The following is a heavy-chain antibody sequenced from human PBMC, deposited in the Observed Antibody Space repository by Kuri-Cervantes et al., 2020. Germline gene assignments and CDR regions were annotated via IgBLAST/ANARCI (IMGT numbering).Heavy chain of an antibody. D-gene: IGHD5-24*01. Sequence: SVKVSCKASGGTFSSYAISWVRQAPGQGLEWMGGIIPIFGTANYAQKFQGRVTITTDESTSTAYKELSSLRSEDTAVYYCARAPLAPEGSDEGEEMAALAEYFQHWGQGTLVTVSS. CDR1: GGTFSSYA. CDR2: IIPIFGTA. J-gene: IGHJ1*01. CDR3: ARAPLAPEGSDEGEEMAALAEYFQH. V-gene: IGHV1-69*05.